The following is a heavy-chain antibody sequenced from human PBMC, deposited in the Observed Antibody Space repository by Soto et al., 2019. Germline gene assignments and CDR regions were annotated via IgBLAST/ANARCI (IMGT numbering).Heavy chain of an antibody. CDR1: GFTFSSYG. D-gene: IGHD6-13*01. CDR3: AKDWSSSWSRDY. J-gene: IGHJ4*02. V-gene: IGHV3-30*18. CDR2: ISYDGSNK. Sequence: QVQLVESGGGVVQPGRSLRLSCAASGFTFSSYGMHWVRQAPGKGLEWVAVISYDGSNKYYADSVKGRFTISRDNSKNTLYLQMNSLRAEDTAVYYCAKDWSSSWSRDYWGQGTLVTVSS.